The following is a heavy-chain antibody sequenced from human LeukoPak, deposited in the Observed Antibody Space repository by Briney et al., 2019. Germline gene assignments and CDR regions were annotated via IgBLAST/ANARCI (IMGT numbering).Heavy chain of an antibody. V-gene: IGHV3-11*04. CDR2: ISSSGNSI. CDR3: ARDDYYDSSGYYGFDY. Sequence: GGSLRLSCEVSGFTFSDHYMSWVRQAPGKGLEWVSCISSSGNSIYYADSVKGRFTISRDNAKNSLYLQMNSLRAEDTAVYYCARDDYYDSSGYYGFDYWGQGTLVTVSS. D-gene: IGHD3-22*01. J-gene: IGHJ4*02. CDR1: GFTFSDHY.